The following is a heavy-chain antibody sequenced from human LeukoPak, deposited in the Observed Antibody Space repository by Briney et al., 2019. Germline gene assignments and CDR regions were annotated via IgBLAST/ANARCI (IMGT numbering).Heavy chain of an antibody. J-gene: IGHJ3*02. CDR2: IWYDGSNK. Sequence: PGGSLRLACAASRFTFRNYGMHWVRQAPGKGLEWVAVIWYDGSNKYYADSVKGRFTISRDNSKNTLYLQMNSLRAEDTAVYYCAKDSGSGWYEGAFDIWGPVTMVTVSS. CDR3: AKDSGSGWYEGAFDI. V-gene: IGHV3-30*02. D-gene: IGHD6-19*01. CDR1: RFTFRNYG.